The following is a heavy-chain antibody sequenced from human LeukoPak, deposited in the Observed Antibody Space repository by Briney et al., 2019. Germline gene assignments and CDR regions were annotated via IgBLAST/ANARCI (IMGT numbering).Heavy chain of an antibody. CDR1: GFTFSSYG. D-gene: IGHD1-7*01. CDR3: ARDSGNYLDAFDI. Sequence: GGSLRLSCAASGFTFSSYGMSWVRQAPGKGLEWVSAISGSSSYIYYADSVKGRFTISRDNAKNSLYLQMNSLRAEDTAVYYCARDSGNYLDAFDIWGQGTMVTVSS. V-gene: IGHV3-21*01. CDR2: ISGSSSYI. J-gene: IGHJ3*02.